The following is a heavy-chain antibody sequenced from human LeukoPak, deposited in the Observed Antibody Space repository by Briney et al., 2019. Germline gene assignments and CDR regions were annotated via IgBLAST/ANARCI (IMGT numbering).Heavy chain of an antibody. J-gene: IGHJ5*02. CDR2: HGACGDTK. CDR3: AKTQLGYCVNGICYTGLLGWFDP. CDR1: GFTFSYSR. V-gene: IGHV3-23*01. D-gene: IGHD2-8*01. Sequence: PGGSLRLSCAASGFTFSYSRMMWVPQAPGKGLEGVFVHGACGDTKYYADSVRGRFTISRDNSKTTLYLQMNSLGVEDTAVYFCAKTQLGYCVNGICYTGLLGWFDPWGEGTLVTVSS.